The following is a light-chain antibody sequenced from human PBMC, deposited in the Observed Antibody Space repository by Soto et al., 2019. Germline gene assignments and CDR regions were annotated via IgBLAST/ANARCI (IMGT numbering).Light chain of an antibody. CDR2: EVN. CDR3: CSYTSSSIRV. V-gene: IGLV2-14*01. Sequence: QSALTQPPSASGSPGQSVAISCTGTSSDVGGYNYVSWYQQHPGKAPKLMIYEVNKRPSGVSNRLSGSKSGNTASLTISGLQADDEADYYCCSYTSSSIRVFGGGTKVTVL. CDR1: SSDVGGYNY. J-gene: IGLJ3*02.